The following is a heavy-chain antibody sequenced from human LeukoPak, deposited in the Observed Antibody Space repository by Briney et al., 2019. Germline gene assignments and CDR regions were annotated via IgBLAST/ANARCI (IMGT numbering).Heavy chain of an antibody. CDR2: IYSSGST. CDR3: ARAYYYGSGSYGLDY. V-gene: IGHV4-59*01. Sequence: SETLSLTCTVSGGSISSYYWSWIRQPPGKGLEWIGYIYSSGSTSYNPSLKSRLTISVDASKNQFSLKLTSVTAADTAVYYCARAYYYGSGSYGLDYWGQGTLVTVSS. J-gene: IGHJ4*02. D-gene: IGHD3-10*01. CDR1: GGSISSYY.